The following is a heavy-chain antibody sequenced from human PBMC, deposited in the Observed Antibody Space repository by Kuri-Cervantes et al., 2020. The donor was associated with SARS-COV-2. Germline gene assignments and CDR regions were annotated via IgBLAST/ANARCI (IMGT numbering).Heavy chain of an antibody. CDR1: GFTFSSYS. Sequence: GESLKISCAASGFTFSSYSMNWVRQAPGKGLEWVANIKQDGSEKYYVDSVKGRFTISRDNAKNSLYLQMNSLRAEDTAVYYCARDGLVAARHFYGDYWGQGTLVTVSS. CDR2: IKQDGSEK. J-gene: IGHJ4*02. V-gene: IGHV3-7*03. CDR3: ARDGLVAARHFYGDY. D-gene: IGHD6-6*01.